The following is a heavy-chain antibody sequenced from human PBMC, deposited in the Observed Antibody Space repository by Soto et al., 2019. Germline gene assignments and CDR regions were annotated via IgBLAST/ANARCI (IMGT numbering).Heavy chain of an antibody. J-gene: IGHJ2*01. CDR2: TYYRSKWYN. D-gene: IGHD3-3*01. Sequence: QSQTLSLTCAISGDSVSSNSAAWNWIRQSPSRGLEWLGRTYYRSKWYNDYAVSVKSRITINPDTSKNQFSLQLNSVTPEDTAVYYCARLLVYMGGPRVVYRYFDLWGRGTLVTVSS. CDR1: GDSVSSNSAA. V-gene: IGHV6-1*01. CDR3: ARLLVYMGGPRVVYRYFDL.